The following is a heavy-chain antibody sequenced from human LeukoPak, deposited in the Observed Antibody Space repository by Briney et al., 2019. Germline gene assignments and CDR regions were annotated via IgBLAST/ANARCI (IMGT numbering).Heavy chain of an antibody. CDR2: IRYDGSDK. V-gene: IGHV3-30*02. Sequence: GGSLRLSCAASGFTFSRHGMHWVRQAPGKGLEWVAFIRYDGSDKYYADSVKGRFTISRDNSENTLYLQMNSQRPEDTAVYYCAKGFYYCSDGCPQYYYYMDVWGKGTTVIVSS. CDR1: GFTFSRHG. D-gene: IGHD2-15*01. J-gene: IGHJ6*03. CDR3: AKGFYYCSDGCPQYYYYMDV.